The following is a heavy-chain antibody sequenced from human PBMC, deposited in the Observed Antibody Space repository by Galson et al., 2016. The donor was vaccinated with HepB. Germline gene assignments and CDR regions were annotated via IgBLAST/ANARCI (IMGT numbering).Heavy chain of an antibody. Sequence: SVKVSCKASGYTFTDYGINWVRQATGQGLEWVGWMNPNTGNTGLPQKFQGRVTLTRNTSRRTAYLELNSLRSEDTAVYYCARNLERTGDFDEWGQGTLVTFSS. CDR1: GYTFTDYG. CDR3: ARNLERTGDFDE. CDR2: MNPNTGNT. V-gene: IGHV1-8*01. D-gene: IGHD3-3*01. J-gene: IGHJ4*02.